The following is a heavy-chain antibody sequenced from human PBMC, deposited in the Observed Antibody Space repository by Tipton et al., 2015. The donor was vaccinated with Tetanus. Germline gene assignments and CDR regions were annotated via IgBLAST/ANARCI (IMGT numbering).Heavy chain of an antibody. D-gene: IGHD3-22*01. CDR2: ISGSGGST. J-gene: IGHJ3*02. V-gene: IGHV3-23*01. Sequence: SLRLSCAASGFTFSSYAMSWVRQAPGKGLEWVSAISGSGGSTYYADSVKGRFTISRDKSKNTLYLQMNSLRAEDTAVYYCAKDFSSYERRGRPDVALDIWRQATTSTASS. CDR3: AKDFSSYERRGRPDVALDI. CDR1: GFTFSSYA.